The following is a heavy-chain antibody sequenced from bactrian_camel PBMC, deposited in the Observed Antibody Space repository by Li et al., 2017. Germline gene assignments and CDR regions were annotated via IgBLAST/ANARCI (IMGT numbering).Heavy chain of an antibody. CDR1: GFTFSDNA. Sequence: DVQLVESGGGLVQPGGSLRLSCSASGFTFSDNAMVWVRQAPGKGLEWVSTIYTGDGRTNSADSMSGRFTISRDNTENMLYLQMNSLNSEDTALYYCAYTSAYWGQGTQVTVS. V-gene: IGHV3S42*01. D-gene: IGHD2*01. J-gene: IGHJ4*01. CDR3: AYTSAY. CDR2: IYTGDGRT.